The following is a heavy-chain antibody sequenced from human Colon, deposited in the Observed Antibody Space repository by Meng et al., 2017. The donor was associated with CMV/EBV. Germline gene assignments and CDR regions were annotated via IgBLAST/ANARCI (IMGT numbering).Heavy chain of an antibody. D-gene: IGHD2-2*01. V-gene: IGHV4-34*01. CDR2: SYYTGST. J-gene: IGHJ4*01. CDR3: ARATKSSCWEVLDY. Sequence: QVQLQRGGAGLLKPSETLSLTCAVYGESFSGYYWTWIRQPPGRGLEWIGESYYTGSTNYSPSLKSRVTISLDTSKNQFSLKLNSVTAADTAVYYCARATKSSCWEVLDYWGHGTLVTVSS. CDR1: GESFSGYY.